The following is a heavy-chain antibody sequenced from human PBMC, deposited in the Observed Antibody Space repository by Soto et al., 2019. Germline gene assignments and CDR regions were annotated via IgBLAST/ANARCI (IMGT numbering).Heavy chain of an antibody. Sequence: ASVKVSCKASGYTFTSYAMHWVRQAPGQRLEWMGWINAGNGNTKYSQKFQGRVTITRDTSASTAYMELSSLRSEDTAVYYCARDGAGFDESYYYYYMVVWGKGTTVTVSS. CDR1: GYTFTSYA. V-gene: IGHV1-3*01. J-gene: IGHJ6*03. D-gene: IGHD3-10*01. CDR3: ARDGAGFDESYYYYYMVV. CDR2: INAGNGNT.